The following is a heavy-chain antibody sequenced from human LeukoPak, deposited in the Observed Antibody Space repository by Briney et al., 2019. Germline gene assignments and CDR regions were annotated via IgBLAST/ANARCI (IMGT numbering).Heavy chain of an antibody. CDR1: GFTFSDYA. Sequence: GGSLRLSCAASGFTFSDYAMTWVRQAPGKGLEWVSGISDSGGTTYYADSVKGRFTVSRDNSKNTLYLQMNSLRAEDTAVYYCAESQSALRPFFDYWGQGIPVTVSS. D-gene: IGHD6-6*01. CDR3: AESQSALRPFFDY. J-gene: IGHJ4*02. CDR2: ISDSGGTT. V-gene: IGHV3-23*01.